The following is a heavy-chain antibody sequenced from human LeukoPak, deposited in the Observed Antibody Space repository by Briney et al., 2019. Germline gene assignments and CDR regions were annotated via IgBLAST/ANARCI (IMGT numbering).Heavy chain of an antibody. D-gene: IGHD3-10*01. CDR3: AREDITMVRGVFDY. CDR1: GFTFSSYE. CDR2: ISSSGSTI. V-gene: IGHV3-48*03. J-gene: IGHJ4*02. Sequence: GGSLRLSCAASGFTFSSYEMNWVRQAPGKGLEGVSYISSSGSTIYYADSVKGRFSISRDNAKNSLYLQMNSLRAEDTAVYYCAREDITMVRGVFDYWGQGTLVTVSS.